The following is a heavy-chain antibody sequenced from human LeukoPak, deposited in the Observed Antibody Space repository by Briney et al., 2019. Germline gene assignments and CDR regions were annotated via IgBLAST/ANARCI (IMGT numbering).Heavy chain of an antibody. CDR2: ISSSSSYI. D-gene: IGHD3-9*01. J-gene: IGHJ4*02. V-gene: IGHV3-21*01. CDR3: ARLMNYDILTGYDY. CDR1: GFTFSSYS. Sequence: PGGSLRLSCADSGFTFSSYSMNWVRQAPGKGLEWVSSISSSSSYIYYADSVKGRFTVSRDNAKNSLYLQMNSLRAEDTAVYYCARLMNYDILTGYDYWGQGTLVTVSS.